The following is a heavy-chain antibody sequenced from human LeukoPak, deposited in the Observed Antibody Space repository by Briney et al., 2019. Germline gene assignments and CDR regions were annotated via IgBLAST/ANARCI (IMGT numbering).Heavy chain of an antibody. CDR1: GGTFSSYA. Sequence: SVKVSCMASGGTFSSYAISWVRQAPGQGLRWMGGIIPIFGTANYAQKFQGRVTITADESTSTAYMELSSLRSEDTAVYYCAREWDGNNWANGSYFEYSGQGTLVTVSS. D-gene: IGHD5-24*01. V-gene: IGHV1-69*13. CDR2: IIPIFGTA. CDR3: AREWDGNNWANGSYFEY. J-gene: IGHJ4*02.